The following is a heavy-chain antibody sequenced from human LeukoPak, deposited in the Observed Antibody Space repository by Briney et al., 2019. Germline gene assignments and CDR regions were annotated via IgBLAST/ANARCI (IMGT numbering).Heavy chain of an antibody. J-gene: IGHJ6*03. CDR2: FTGSGGNT. CDR3: VKFRGIQHYNYHMDV. V-gene: IGHV3-23*01. CDR1: GFPFSSYA. D-gene: IGHD3-10*01. Sequence: GGPLRLSRAASGFPFSSYAMSGVRQAPGKGLEWVSGFTGSGGNTYYADSVKGRFTISRDNSKNTLSLQMNSLRADDAAVYYCVKFRGIQHYNYHMDVWGKGTTVTVSS.